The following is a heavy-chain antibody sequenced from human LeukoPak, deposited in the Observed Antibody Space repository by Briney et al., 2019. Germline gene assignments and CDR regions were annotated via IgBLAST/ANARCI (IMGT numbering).Heavy chain of an antibody. CDR2: IYSSEDT. J-gene: IGHJ5*02. CDR3: ARTQYCTRTSCYWFDP. CDR1: GGSISSSY. D-gene: IGHD2/OR15-2a*01. V-gene: IGHV4-4*07. Sequence: SETLSLTCTVSGGSISSSYWSWIRQPAGKGLEWLGRIYSSEDTNYNPSLKSRVTMSVDTSKNQLSLKLSSVTAADTAVYDCARTQYCTRTSCYWFDPWGQGTLVTVSS.